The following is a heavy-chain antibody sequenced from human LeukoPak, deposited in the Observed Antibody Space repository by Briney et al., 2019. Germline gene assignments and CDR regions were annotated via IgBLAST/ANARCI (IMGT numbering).Heavy chain of an antibody. D-gene: IGHD3-16*01. CDR1: GFTFSHYD. CDR3: ARARDSASDTYSSPHHAFDL. J-gene: IGHJ3*01. Sequence: GGSLRLSCVASGFTFSHYDMHWVRQVTGKGLEWVSSIDTEDDTSYPASVRGRFTSPREDDKNSFYLHMNSMRAGDTAVYYCARARDSASDTYSSPHHAFDLWGQGTMVSVSS. CDR2: IDTEDDT. V-gene: IGHV3-13*01.